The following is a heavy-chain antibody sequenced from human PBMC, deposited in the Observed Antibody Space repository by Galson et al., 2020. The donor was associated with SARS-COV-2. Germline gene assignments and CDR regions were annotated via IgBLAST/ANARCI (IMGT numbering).Heavy chain of an antibody. CDR1: GGTIRSYY. CDR2: ISYSGSA. D-gene: IGHD6-25*01. J-gene: IGHJ5*02. V-gene: IGHV4-59*01. Sequence: ASETLSLTCTVSGGTIRSYYWSWIRQPPGKGLEWVGHISYSGSATYNPALKSRVTISLDTSKTQFSLKLNSVTPADTAIYYCARDSLKAATYTSNWFDPWGQGTLVTVSS. CDR3: ARDSLKAATYTSNWFDP.